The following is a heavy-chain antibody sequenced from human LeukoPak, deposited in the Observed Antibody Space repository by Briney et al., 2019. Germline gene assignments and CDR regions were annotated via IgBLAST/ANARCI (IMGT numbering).Heavy chain of an antibody. CDR1: GFTFSDYW. V-gene: IGHV3-7*01. Sequence: GGPLRLSCAAPGFTFSDYWMSWVRQAPGKGLEWVATIKYHGSDEHYVDSVRGRFTISRDNAKNSLFLQMNSLRAEDTPVYYCARIGCLGTYWDCWGEGTLVTVSS. J-gene: IGHJ4*02. CDR3: ARIGCLGTYWDC. CDR2: IKYHGSDE. D-gene: IGHD3-10*02.